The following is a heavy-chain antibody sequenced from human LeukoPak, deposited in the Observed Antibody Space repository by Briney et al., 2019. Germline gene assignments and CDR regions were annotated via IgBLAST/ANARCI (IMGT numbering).Heavy chain of an antibody. J-gene: IGHJ3*02. CDR2: IYYSGST. CDR3: ARRYHRITIFGVVISHAFDI. V-gene: IGHV4-39*01. CDR1: GGSNSSSSYY. Sequence: SETLSLTCTVSGGSNSSSSYYWRWIRQPPGKGLEWIGSIYYSGSTYYNPSLKSRVTISVDTSKNQFSLKLSSVTAADTAVYYCARRYHRITIFGVVISHAFDIWGQGTMVTVSS. D-gene: IGHD3-3*01.